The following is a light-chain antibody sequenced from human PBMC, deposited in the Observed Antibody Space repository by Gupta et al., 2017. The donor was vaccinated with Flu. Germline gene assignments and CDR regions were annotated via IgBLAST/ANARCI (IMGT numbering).Light chain of an antibody. V-gene: IGLV3-21*02. Sequence: SFILTQSPSVSVAPGQTASIACGGNNIGSETVHWYQQKPGQAPVLVLYDDDLRPSGIPERFSGSNSGNTATLTIRRVEAGDEADYYCQVWDTASDHWLFGAGTTLTVV. CDR1: NIGSET. CDR3: QVWDTASDHWL. CDR2: DDD. J-gene: IGLJ3*02.